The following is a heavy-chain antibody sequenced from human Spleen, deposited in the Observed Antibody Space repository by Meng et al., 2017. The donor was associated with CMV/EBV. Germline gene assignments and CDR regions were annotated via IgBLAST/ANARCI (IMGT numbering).Heavy chain of an antibody. CDR3: AKDPFDY. V-gene: IGHV3-7*03. CDR1: GFTFSSYW. CDR2: IKEDGSEK. Sequence: GESLKISCAASGFTFSSYWMSWVRQAPGKGLEWVANIKEDGSEKYYADSVKGRFTISRDNSKNTLHLQMNSLRDEDTAVYYCAKDPFDYWGQGTLVTVSS. J-gene: IGHJ4*02.